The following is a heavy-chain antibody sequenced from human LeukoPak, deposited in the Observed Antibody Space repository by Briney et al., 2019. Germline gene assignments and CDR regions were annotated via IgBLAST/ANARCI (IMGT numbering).Heavy chain of an antibody. CDR1: GGTFSSYA. Sequence: GASVTVSCKASGGTFSSYAISGVRQAPGQGLEWMGRIIPILGIANYAQKFQGRVTLTADKSTSTAYMELSSLRSEDTAVYYCARDSPYDFWSGYPWFDPWGQGTLVTVSS. D-gene: IGHD3-3*01. V-gene: IGHV1-69*10. CDR3: ARDSPYDFWSGYPWFDP. CDR2: IIPILGIA. J-gene: IGHJ5*02.